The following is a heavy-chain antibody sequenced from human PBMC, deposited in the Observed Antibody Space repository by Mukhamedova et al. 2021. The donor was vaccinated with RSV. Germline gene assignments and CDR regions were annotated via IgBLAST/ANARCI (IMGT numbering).Heavy chain of an antibody. Sequence: YYADSVKGRFTISRDNSGNRLYLQMSDLRPDDTAVYYCAKCFYSDWFQDYYYYCGMDVWGQGTTVTV. V-gene: IGHV3-NL1*01. CDR3: AKCFYSDWFQDYYYYCGMDV. J-gene: IGHJ6*02. D-gene: IGHD3-9*01.